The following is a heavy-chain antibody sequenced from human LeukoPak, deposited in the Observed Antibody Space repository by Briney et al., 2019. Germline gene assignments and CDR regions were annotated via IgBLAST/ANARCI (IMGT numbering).Heavy chain of an antibody. CDR2: INWNGGGI. CDR1: GFTFDDYD. J-gene: IGHJ6*03. V-gene: IGHV3-20*04. D-gene: IGHD1-26*01. CDR3: AKGRGAESYYYYYMDV. Sequence: GGSLRLSCAASGFTFDDYDMSWVRQAPGKGLEWVSGINWNGGGIGYADSVKGRFTISRDNSKNTLYLQMNSLRAEDTAVYYCAKGRGAESYYYYYMDVWGKGTTVTVSS.